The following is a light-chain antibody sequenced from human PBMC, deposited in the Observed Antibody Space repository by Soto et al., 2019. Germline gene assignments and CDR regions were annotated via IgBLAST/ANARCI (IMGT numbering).Light chain of an antibody. Sequence: DIQMNQAASTLSASVGDRVTITCRASQSNSLWLAWYQQKPGKAPKLLIYKASSLLTGVPSRFSGSGSGTECALAISSLQPDDFETSYGQQYRRYPYTFGRGTKLEMK. J-gene: IGKJ2*01. CDR1: QSNSLW. V-gene: IGKV1-5*03. CDR2: KAS. CDR3: QQYRRYPYT.